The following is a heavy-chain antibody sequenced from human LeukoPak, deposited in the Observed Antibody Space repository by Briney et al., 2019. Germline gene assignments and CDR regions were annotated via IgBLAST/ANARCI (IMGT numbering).Heavy chain of an antibody. V-gene: IGHV4-30-4*01. CDR3: AKTQTMMGAFDI. CDR2: IYNSGST. Sequence: SETLSLTCTVSGGSITSGDYYWSWIRQPPGKGLEWIGYIYNSGSTYYNPSLKSRVTISVDTSKKQFSLKLSSVTAVDTAVYYCAKTQTMMGAFDIWGQGTKVTVSS. J-gene: IGHJ3*02. CDR1: GGSITSGDYY. D-gene: IGHD3-22*01.